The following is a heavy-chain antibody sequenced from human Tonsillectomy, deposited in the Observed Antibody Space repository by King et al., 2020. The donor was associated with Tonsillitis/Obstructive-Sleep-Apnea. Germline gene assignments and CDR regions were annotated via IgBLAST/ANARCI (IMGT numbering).Heavy chain of an antibody. V-gene: IGHV1-69*01. Sequence: VQLVESGAEVKKPGSSVKVSCKASGGTFSSYAISWVRQAPGQGLEWMGGIIPIFGTANYAQKCQGRVTITADESTSTAYMELSSLRSEDTAVYYCARDSPYCSGGSCYSGFDYWGQGTLVTVSS. J-gene: IGHJ4*02. CDR1: GGTFSSYA. CDR3: ARDSPYCSGGSCYSGFDY. CDR2: IIPIFGTA. D-gene: IGHD2-15*01.